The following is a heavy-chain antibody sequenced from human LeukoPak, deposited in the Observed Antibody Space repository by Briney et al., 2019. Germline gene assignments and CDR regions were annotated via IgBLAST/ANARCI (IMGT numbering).Heavy chain of an antibody. CDR3: AKDVFYYYGSGSYAYYFDY. CDR2: ISGSGGST. CDR1: GFTFSSYA. D-gene: IGHD3-10*01. Sequence: PGGSLRLSCAASGFTFSSYAMSWVRQAPGKGLEWVSAISGSGGSTYYADSVKGRFTISRDNSKNTLYLQMNSLRAEDTAVYYCAKDVFYYYGSGSYAYYFDYWGQGTLVTVSS. V-gene: IGHV3-23*01. J-gene: IGHJ4*02.